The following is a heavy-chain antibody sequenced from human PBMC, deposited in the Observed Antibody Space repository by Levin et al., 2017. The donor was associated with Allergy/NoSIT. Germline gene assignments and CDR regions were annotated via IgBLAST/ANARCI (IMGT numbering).Heavy chain of an antibody. CDR1: GFIFNSHW. CDR2: INQDGSEK. D-gene: IGHD2-15*01. V-gene: IGHV3-7*01. Sequence: GGSLRLSCAASGFIFNSHWMSWVRQAPGKGLEWVANINQDGSEKHYMESVKGRFTISRDNAESLYLQMNSLRADDTAVYYCVRDGVAPGIYFDLWCQGTLVTVSS. CDR3: VRDGVAPGIYFDL. J-gene: IGHJ4*02.